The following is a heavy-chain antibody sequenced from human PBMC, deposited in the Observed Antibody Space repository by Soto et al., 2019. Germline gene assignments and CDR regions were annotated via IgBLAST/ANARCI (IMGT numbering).Heavy chain of an antibody. CDR1: GYTFTSYD. CDR3: ARGNEKQLVPFGYYGMDV. J-gene: IGHJ6*02. CDR2: MNPNSGNT. V-gene: IGHV1-8*01. Sequence: ASVKVSCKASGYTFTSYDINWVRQATGQGLEWMGWMNPNSGNTGYAQKFQGRVTMTRNTSISTAYMELSSLRSDDMAVYYCARGNEKQLVPFGYYGMDVWGQGTTVTVS. D-gene: IGHD6-6*01.